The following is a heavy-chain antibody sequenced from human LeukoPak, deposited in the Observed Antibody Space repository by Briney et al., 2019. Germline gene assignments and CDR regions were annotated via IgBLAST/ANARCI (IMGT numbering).Heavy chain of an antibody. CDR2: MNPNSGNT. D-gene: IGHD4-11*01. J-gene: IGHJ5*02. CDR1: GYTFTSYD. Sequence: ASVKVSCKASGYTFTSYDINWVRQATGQGLEWMGWMNPNSGNTGYAQKFQGRVTMTRNTSISTAYMELSSLRSEDTAVYYCARGRTVTVINWFDPWGQGTLVTVSS. V-gene: IGHV1-8*01. CDR3: ARGRTVTVINWFDP.